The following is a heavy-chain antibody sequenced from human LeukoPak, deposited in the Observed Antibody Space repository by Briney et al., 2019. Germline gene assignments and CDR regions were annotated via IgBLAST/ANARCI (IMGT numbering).Heavy chain of an antibody. Sequence: PSETLSLTCTVSGGSISSYYWSWIRQPPGKGLEWIGYIYYSGSTNYNPSLKSRVTISVDTSKNQFSLKLSSVTAADTAVYYCAREHDFWSGYGWFDPWGQGTLVTVSS. CDR3: AREHDFWSGYGWFDP. CDR1: GGSISSYY. CDR2: IYYSGST. D-gene: IGHD3-3*01. V-gene: IGHV4-59*08. J-gene: IGHJ5*02.